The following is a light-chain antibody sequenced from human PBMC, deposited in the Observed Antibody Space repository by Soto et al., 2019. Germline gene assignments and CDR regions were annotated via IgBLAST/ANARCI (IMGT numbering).Light chain of an antibody. Sequence: DIVMTQSPDSLAVSLGERATINCKSSQSVLFSSNNKNYLAWYQQKPGQPPNLLIYWASTRESGVPDRFSGSGSGTDFTLTISSPQAEDVAVYYCQQYYSTPQTFGQGTKVEIK. CDR1: QSVLFSSNNKNY. J-gene: IGKJ1*01. CDR3: QQYYSTPQT. V-gene: IGKV4-1*01. CDR2: WAS.